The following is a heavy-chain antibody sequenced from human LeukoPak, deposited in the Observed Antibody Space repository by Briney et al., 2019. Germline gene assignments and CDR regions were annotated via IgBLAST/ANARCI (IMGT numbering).Heavy chain of an antibody. Sequence: ASVKVSCKASGYTFTSYGISWVRQAPGQGLEWMGWISAYNGNTNYAQELQGRVTMTTDTSTSTAYMELRSLRSDDTAVYYCARGNVVEYYDFWSGPLEGYYMDVWGKGTTVTVSS. J-gene: IGHJ6*03. CDR1: GYTFTSYG. CDR3: ARGNVVEYYDFWSGPLEGYYMDV. V-gene: IGHV1-18*01. D-gene: IGHD3-3*01. CDR2: ISAYNGNT.